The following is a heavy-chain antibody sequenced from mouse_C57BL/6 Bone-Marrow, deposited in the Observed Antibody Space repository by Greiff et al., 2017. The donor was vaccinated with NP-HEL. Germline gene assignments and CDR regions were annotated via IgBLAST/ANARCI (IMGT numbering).Heavy chain of an antibody. CDR2: IDPSDSYT. J-gene: IGHJ2*01. V-gene: IGHV1-69*01. CDR3: ASYYYGSRYFDY. D-gene: IGHD1-1*01. CDR1: GYTFTSYW. Sequence: VQLQQPGAELVMPGASVKLSCKASGYTFTSYWMHWVKQRPGQGLEWIGEIDPSDSYTNYNQKFKGKSTLTVDKSSSTAYMQLSSLTSEDSAVYYCASYYYGSRYFDYWGQGTTLTVSS.